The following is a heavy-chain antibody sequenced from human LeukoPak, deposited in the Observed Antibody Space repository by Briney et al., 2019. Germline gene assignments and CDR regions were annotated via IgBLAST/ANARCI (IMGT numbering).Heavy chain of an antibody. Sequence: PSETLSLTCTVSDGSISSYYWSWIRQPPGKGLEWIGYIYYSGSTNYNPSLKSRVTISVDTSKNQFSLKLSSVTAADTAVYYCARARGYYDSSGYYDYWGQGTLVTVSS. V-gene: IGHV4-59*01. CDR1: DGSISSYY. D-gene: IGHD3-22*01. CDR3: ARARGYYDSSGYYDY. J-gene: IGHJ4*02. CDR2: IYYSGST.